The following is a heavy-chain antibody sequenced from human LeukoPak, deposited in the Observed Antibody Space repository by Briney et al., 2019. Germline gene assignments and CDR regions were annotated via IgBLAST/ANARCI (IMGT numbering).Heavy chain of an antibody. CDR1: GFTFSSYG. J-gene: IGHJ4*02. D-gene: IGHD3-22*01. Sequence: GSLRLSCAASGFTFSSYGMHWIRQPPGKGLEWIGSIHYSGSTYYNPSLKSRVTISVDTSKNQFSLKLSSVTAADTAVYYCASHYYDSSGFYYIEDYWGQGTLVTVSS. CDR3: ASHYYDSSGFYYIEDY. CDR2: IHYSGST. V-gene: IGHV4-39*01.